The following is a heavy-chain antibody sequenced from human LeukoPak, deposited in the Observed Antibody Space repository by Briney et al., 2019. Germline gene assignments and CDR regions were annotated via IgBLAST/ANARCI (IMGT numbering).Heavy chain of an antibody. V-gene: IGHV1-2*02. CDR1: GYTFTSYY. CDR3: ARVNRIAAASSFDY. CDR2: INPNNGGT. J-gene: IGHJ4*02. D-gene: IGHD6-13*01. Sequence: ASVTVSCTASGYTFTSYYMHWVRQAPGQGLEWMAWINPNNGGTNSAQKFQGRVTMTRDTSISTAYMELSRLRSDDTAVYYCARVNRIAAASSFDYWGQGTLVTVSS.